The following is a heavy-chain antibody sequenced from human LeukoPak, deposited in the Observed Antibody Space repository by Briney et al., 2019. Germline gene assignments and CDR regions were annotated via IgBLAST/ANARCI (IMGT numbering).Heavy chain of an antibody. CDR2: ISYDGRNK. D-gene: IGHD3-3*01. CDR3: ARDRTYYDFWSGYDYYYYGMDV. Sequence: GGSLSLSCGASGFTFRSYAMHGVRQAAGRGLEWVAVISYDGRNKYYADSVKGRFTISRDNSKNTLYLQMNSLRAEDTAVYYCARDRTYYDFWSGYDYYYYGMDVWGQGTTVTVSS. CDR1: GFTFRSYA. V-gene: IGHV3-30*04. J-gene: IGHJ6*02.